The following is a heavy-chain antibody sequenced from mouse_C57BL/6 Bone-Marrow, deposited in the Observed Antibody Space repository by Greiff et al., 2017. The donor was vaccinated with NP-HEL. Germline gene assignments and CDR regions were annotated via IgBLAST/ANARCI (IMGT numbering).Heavy chain of an antibody. V-gene: IGHV8-12*01. CDR3: AWGPAYGSSYWFAY. CDR1: GFSLSTSGMG. CDR2: IYWDDDK. J-gene: IGHJ3*01. D-gene: IGHD1-1*01. Sequence: QVTLKVSGPGILQSSQTLSLTCSFSGFSLSTSGMGVSWIRQPSGKGLEWLAHIYWDDDKRSNPSLKRRLTISKDTSRNQVFRKITSVDTADTATYYCAWGPAYGSSYWFAYWGQGTLVTVSA.